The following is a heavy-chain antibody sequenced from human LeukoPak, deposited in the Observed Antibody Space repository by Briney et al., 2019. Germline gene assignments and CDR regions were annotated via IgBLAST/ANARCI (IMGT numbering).Heavy chain of an antibody. D-gene: IGHD6-13*01. V-gene: IGHV1-69*13. CDR3: ARVPPGIAAAEGWAFCDY. J-gene: IGHJ4*02. CDR2: IIPIFGTA. CDR1: GGTFSSYA. Sequence: GASVKVSCKASGGTFSSYAISWVRQAPGQGLEWMGGIIPIFGTANYAQKFQGRVTITADESTSTAYMELSSLRSEDTAVYYCARVPPGIAAAEGWAFCDYWGQGTLVTVSS.